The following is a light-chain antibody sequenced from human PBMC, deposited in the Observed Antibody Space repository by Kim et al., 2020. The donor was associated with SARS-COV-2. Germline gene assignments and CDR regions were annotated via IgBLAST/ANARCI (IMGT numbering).Light chain of an antibody. CDR3: QQYNTYPWT. J-gene: IGKJ1*01. CDR1: QTISSW. Sequence: ASVGDRVTITCRASQTISSWLAWDQQKPEKAPNLLIYKAYSLESGVPSRFSGSGSGTEFTLTISSLQPDDFATYYCQQYNTYPWTFGQGTKVDIK. CDR2: KAY. V-gene: IGKV1-5*03.